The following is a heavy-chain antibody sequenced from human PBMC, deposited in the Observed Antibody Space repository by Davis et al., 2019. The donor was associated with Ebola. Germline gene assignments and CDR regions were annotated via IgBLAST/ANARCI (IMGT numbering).Heavy chain of an antibody. V-gene: IGHV4-59*11. D-gene: IGHD2-21*01. CDR2: ISGSGRT. CDR1: DASISGHY. Sequence: TLSLTCTVSDASISGHYWNWFRQPPGKGLEWIGFISGSGRTSYNPSLKSRVTISADTSKNQFSLNLSSVTAADTAVYFCSRFGEGAYWGQGTLVTVSS. J-gene: IGHJ4*02. CDR3: SRFGEGAY.